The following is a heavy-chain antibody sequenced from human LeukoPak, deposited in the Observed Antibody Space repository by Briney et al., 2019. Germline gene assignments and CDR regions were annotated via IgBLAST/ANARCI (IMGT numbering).Heavy chain of an antibody. Sequence: ESGPTLVKPTQTLTLTCTFSGFSLSTSGVGVGWIRQPPVKALEWLALIYWDDDKRYSPSLKSRLTITKDTSKNQVVLTMTNMDPVDTATYYCAHLGTTVTTDDAFDIWGQGTMVTVSS. CDR1: GFSLSTSGVG. J-gene: IGHJ3*02. D-gene: IGHD4-17*01. CDR3: AHLGTTVTTDDAFDI. V-gene: IGHV2-5*02. CDR2: IYWDDDK.